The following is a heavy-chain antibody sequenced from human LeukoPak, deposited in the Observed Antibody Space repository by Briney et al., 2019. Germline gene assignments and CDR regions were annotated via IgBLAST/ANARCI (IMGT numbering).Heavy chain of an antibody. CDR1: GYTFTGYY. D-gene: IGHD3-3*01. V-gene: IGHV1-2*02. Sequence: ASVKVSCKASGYTFTGYYMHWVRQAPGQGLEWMGWINPNSGGTNYAQRFQGRVTMTRDTSISTAYMELSRLRSDDTAVYHCARDRRHYDFWSGYLGEFDYWGQGTLVTVSS. CDR2: INPNSGGT. J-gene: IGHJ4*02. CDR3: ARDRRHYDFWSGYLGEFDY.